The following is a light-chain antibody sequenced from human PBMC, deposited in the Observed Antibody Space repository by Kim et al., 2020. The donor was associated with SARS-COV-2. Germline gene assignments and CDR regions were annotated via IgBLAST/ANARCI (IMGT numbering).Light chain of an antibody. J-gene: IGKJ4*01. V-gene: IGKV3-11*01. CDR3: QQRGSWPPALT. CDR1: HDVDIS. Sequence: PGESATLASSASHDVDISLAWYQQTPGQPPRLLIYDAAMRAAGIPDKFSGSGSGTDFTLTIGSLAPEDFAVYYCQQRGSWPPALTFGGGTKVDIK. CDR2: DAA.